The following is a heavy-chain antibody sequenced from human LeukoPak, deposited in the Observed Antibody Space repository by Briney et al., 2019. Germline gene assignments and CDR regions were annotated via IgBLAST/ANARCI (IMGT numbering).Heavy chain of an antibody. J-gene: IGHJ3*02. Sequence: ASVKVSCTASGYTFTSYGISWVRQAPGQGLEWMGWISAYNGNTNYAQKLQGRVTMTTDTSTSTAYMELRSLRSDDTAVYYCAREPLNLEWSHDAFDIWGQGTMVTVSS. V-gene: IGHV1-18*01. D-gene: IGHD3-3*01. CDR1: GYTFTSYG. CDR2: ISAYNGNT. CDR3: AREPLNLEWSHDAFDI.